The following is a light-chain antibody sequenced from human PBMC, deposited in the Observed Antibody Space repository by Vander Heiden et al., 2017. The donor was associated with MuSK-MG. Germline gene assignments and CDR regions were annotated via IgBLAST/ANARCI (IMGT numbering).Light chain of an antibody. J-gene: IGKJ2*01. CDR2: KAS. CDR1: QTISSW. CDR3: QQDYSYSYT. V-gene: IGKV1-5*03. Sequence: DIQMTQSPYTLSASVGDRVTITCRASQTISSWLAWYQQKPGKAPKLLIYKASSLQSGVPERFSGSGSGTEFTLTISGLQPDDYATYYCQQDYSYSYTFGQGTKLEIK.